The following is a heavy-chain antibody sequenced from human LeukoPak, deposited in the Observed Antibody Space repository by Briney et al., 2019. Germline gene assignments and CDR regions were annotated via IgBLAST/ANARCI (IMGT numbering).Heavy chain of an antibody. J-gene: IGHJ4*02. CDR2: ISAYNGNT. CDR1: GCTFTSYG. V-gene: IGHV1-18*01. D-gene: IGHD3-10*01. CDR3: ARDRASITMVRDGGWSNDY. Sequence: VASVNVSCKASGCTFTSYGISWVRQAPGQGLEWMGWISAYNGNTNCAQKLQGRVTMTTDTSTSTAYMELRSLRSDDTAVYYCARDRASITMVRDGGWSNDYWGQGTLVTVSS.